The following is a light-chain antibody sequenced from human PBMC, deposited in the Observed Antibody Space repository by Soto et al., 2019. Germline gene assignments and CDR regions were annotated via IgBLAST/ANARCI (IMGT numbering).Light chain of an antibody. J-gene: IGKJ1*01. CDR2: EVS. V-gene: IGKV1-5*01. Sequence: DSQMTQSPSTLSASVGDRVTLXXRASQNIRTSLAWYQHKPGTAPQXMRVEVSNLERVGPSRFSGSGSGTEFTLTSSSLQPDDFATYSCQQYNSDLWTFGQGTKVEIK. CDR1: QNIRTS. CDR3: QQYNSDLWT.